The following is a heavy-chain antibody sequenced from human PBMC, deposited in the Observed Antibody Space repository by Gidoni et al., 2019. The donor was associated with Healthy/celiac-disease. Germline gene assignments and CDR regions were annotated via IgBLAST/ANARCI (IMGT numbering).Heavy chain of an antibody. V-gene: IGHV3-30-3*01. D-gene: IGHD3-10*01. CDR3: ARGDLGGSGSYGDY. Sequence: QVQLVESGGGVVTPGRSLRLSCAASGFTFRSYAMHWVRQAPGKGLEWVAVISYDGSNKYYADSVKGRFTISRDNSKNTLYLQMNSLRAEDTAVYYCARGDLGGSGSYGDYWGQGTLVTVSS. CDR1: GFTFRSYA. CDR2: ISYDGSNK. J-gene: IGHJ4*02.